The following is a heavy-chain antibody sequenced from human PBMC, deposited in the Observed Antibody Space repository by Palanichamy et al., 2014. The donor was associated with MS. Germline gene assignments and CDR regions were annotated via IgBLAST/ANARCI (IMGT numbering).Heavy chain of an antibody. CDR2: IHHDGST. CDR3: ARNGYYAIDY. J-gene: IGHJ4*02. V-gene: IGHV4-4*02. D-gene: IGHD2-2*03. Sequence: QVQLQESGPRLVKPSGTLSLTCGVSGESMSDHDWWSWVRQPPGKGLEWIAEIHHDGSTNYSPSLNSRVTISVDKSKNHFSLKLTFVTAADTAVYHCARNGYYAIDYWGQGTLVTVSS. CDR1: GESMSDHDW.